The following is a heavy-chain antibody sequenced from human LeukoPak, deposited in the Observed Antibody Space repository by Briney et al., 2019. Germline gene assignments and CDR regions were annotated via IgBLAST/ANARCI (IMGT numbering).Heavy chain of an antibody. CDR3: AREARGRNYYDSSGYYPNGAFDI. CDR2: ISSDGSST. V-gene: IGHV3-74*01. D-gene: IGHD3-22*01. CDR1: GFTFSSYW. Sequence: PGGSLRLSCAASGFTFSSYWMHWVRQAPGKGLVWVSRISSDGSSTSYADSVKGRFTISRDNAKNTLYLQMNSLRAEDTAVYYCAREARGRNYYDSSGYYPNGAFDIWGQGTMVTVSS. J-gene: IGHJ3*02.